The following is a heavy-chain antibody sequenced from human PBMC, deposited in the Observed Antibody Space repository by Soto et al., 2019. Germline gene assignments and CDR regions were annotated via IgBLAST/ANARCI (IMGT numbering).Heavy chain of an antibody. CDR3: ARARRGYCSGGSCSLDAFDI. J-gene: IGHJ3*02. Sequence: PGGSLRLSCAASGFTFSSYAMHWVRQAPGKGLEWVAVISYDGSNKYYADSVKGRFTISRDNSKNTLYLQMNSLRAEDTAVYYCARARRGYCSGGSCSLDAFDIWGQGTMVTVSS. V-gene: IGHV3-30-3*01. CDR1: GFTFSSYA. CDR2: ISYDGSNK. D-gene: IGHD2-15*01.